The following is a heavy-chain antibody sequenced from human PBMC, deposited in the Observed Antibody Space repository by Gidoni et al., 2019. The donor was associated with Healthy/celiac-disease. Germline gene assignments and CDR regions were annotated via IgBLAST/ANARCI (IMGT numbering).Heavy chain of an antibody. CDR3: ARSDGYNYGRRFDY. D-gene: IGHD5-12*01. Sequence: QVQLQESAPGLVKPSETLSLTCTVSGGSISSSYWSWIRQSPGKGLEWIGYIYNGGSTSYNPSLKSRVTISVDTSKHQFSLRLSSVTAADTAVYYCARSDGYNYGRRFDYWGQGTLVTVSS. CDR1: GGSISSSY. V-gene: IGHV4-59*01. CDR2: IYNGGST. J-gene: IGHJ4*02.